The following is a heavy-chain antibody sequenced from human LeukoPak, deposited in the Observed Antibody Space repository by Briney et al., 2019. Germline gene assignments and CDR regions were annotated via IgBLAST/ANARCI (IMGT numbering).Heavy chain of an antibody. Sequence: SETLSLTCAVYGGSFSGYYWSWIRQTPGKGLEWIGEINHSGSTNYNPSLKSRVTISVDTSKNQFSLKLSSVTAADTAVYYCARKGDSSGTIDYWGQGTLVTVSS. J-gene: IGHJ4*02. V-gene: IGHV4-34*01. CDR2: INHSGST. D-gene: IGHD3-22*01. CDR1: GGSFSGYY. CDR3: ARKGDSSGTIDY.